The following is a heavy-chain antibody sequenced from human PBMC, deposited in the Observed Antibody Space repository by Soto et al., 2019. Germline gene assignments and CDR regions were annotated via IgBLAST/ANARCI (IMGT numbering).Heavy chain of an antibody. CDR2: ISSSGSTI. J-gene: IGHJ6*02. D-gene: IGHD5-18*01. Sequence: EVQLVESGGGLVQPGGSLRLSCAASGFTFSSYEMNWFRQAPGKGLEWVSYISSSGSTIYYADSVKGRFTISRDNAKNSLYLQMNSLRAEDTAVYYCARGKYSYGYLRSYYYYGMDVWGQGTTVTVSS. V-gene: IGHV3-48*03. CDR3: ARGKYSYGYLRSYYYYGMDV. CDR1: GFTFSSYE.